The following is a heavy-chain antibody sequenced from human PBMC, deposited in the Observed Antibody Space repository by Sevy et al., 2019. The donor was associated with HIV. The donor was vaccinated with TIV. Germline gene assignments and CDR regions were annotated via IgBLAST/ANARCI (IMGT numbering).Heavy chain of an antibody. CDR3: VKDRAPDGLYNFDN. Sequence: GGSLRLSCVASGFTFGTYAMNWVRQAPGKGLEWVSVITGNSGLISYANSVKGRFTISRANSKNTLYLQMNSQRVEDTATYYCVKDRAPDGLYNFDNCGRGSPVTVSS. J-gene: IGHJ4*02. CDR1: GFTFGTYA. D-gene: IGHD3-10*01. CDR2: ITGNSGLI. V-gene: IGHV3-23*01.